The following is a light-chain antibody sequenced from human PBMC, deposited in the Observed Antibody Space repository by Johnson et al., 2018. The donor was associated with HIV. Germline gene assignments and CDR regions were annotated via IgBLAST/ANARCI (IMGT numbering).Light chain of an antibody. J-gene: IGLJ1*01. CDR3: GTWDSSLRVGF. CDR1: SSNIGNAY. Sequence: QSVLTQPPSVSAAPGQKVTISCSGRSSNIGNAYVSWYQQLPGTAPKLLIYENDKRPSGIRDRFSGSKSGTAATLAITGLQTGDEADYYCGTWDSSLRVGFFGTGTKVTVL. V-gene: IGLV1-51*02. CDR2: END.